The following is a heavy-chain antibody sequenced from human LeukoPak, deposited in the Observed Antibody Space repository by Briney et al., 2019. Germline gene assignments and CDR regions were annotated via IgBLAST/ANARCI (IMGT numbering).Heavy chain of an antibody. CDR3: AIMHGYYDGSGYWVQ. J-gene: IGHJ1*01. CDR1: GFTFGSYG. D-gene: IGHD3-22*01. CDR2: ITPNADRT. V-gene: IGHV3-23*01. Sequence: PGGSLRLSCAASGFTFGSYGMSWVRQAPGKGLEWVSFITPNADRTSYADSVEGRFTISRDSPRNTLYMQMNSLRDEDTALYYCAIMHGYYDGSGYWVQWGQGTLVTVSS.